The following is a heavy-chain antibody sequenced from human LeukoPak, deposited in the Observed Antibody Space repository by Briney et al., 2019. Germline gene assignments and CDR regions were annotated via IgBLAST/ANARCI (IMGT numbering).Heavy chain of an antibody. CDR2: ISAYNGNT. D-gene: IGHD1-26*01. J-gene: IGHJ6*03. CDR1: GYTFTSYG. Sequence: ASVKVSCKASGYTFTSYGISWVRQAPGQGLEWMGWISAYNGNTNYAQKLQGRVTMTTDTSTSTAYMELRSLRSDDTAVYYCACQIEVGATHRGFYYYMDVWGQGTLVTVSS. V-gene: IGHV1-18*01. CDR3: ACQIEVGATHRGFYYYMDV.